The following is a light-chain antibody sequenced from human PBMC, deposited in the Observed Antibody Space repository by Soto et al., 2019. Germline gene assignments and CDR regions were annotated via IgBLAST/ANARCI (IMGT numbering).Light chain of an antibody. J-gene: IGLJ1*01. CDR3: QSYRV. CDR1: SSNIGAGYD. CDR2: GNS. Sequence: QSVLTQPPSVSGAPGQRVTISCTGSSSNIGAGYDVHWYRQLPGTAPKLLIYGNSNRPSGVPDRFSGSKSGTSASLAITGLQAEDEADYYCQSYRVFGTGTKVTVL. V-gene: IGLV1-40*01.